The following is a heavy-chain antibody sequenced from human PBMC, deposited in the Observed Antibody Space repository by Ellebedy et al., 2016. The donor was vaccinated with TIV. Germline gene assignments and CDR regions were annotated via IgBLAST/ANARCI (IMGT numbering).Heavy chain of an antibody. CDR1: GGSISNYY. D-gene: IGHD3-3*01. V-gene: IGHV4-59*01. CDR2: IYYSGST. CDR3: ARVSQLRILEWYPNY. Sequence: SETLSLTCTVSGGSISNYYWSWVRQPPGKGLEWIGSIYYSGSTYYNPYLKSRVTISVDTSKHHFSLKLNSVTAADTAKYYCARVSQLRILEWYPNYWGQGTLVTVSS. J-gene: IGHJ4*02.